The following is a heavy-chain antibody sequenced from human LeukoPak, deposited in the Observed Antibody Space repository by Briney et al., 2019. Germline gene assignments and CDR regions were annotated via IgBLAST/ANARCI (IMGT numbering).Heavy chain of an antibody. CDR2: VYYSGST. V-gene: IGHV4-59*01. Sequence: PSETLSLTCTVSGGSINSYYWNWIRQPPGKGLEWIGHVYYSGSTNYNPSLKSRVTISVDRSKNQFSLRLSSVTATDTAVYYCAIIRDNSGWDNFGAFDIWAKGQWSPSLQ. CDR1: GGSINSYY. CDR3: AIIRDNSGWDNFGAFDI. D-gene: IGHD6-19*01. J-gene: IGHJ3*02.